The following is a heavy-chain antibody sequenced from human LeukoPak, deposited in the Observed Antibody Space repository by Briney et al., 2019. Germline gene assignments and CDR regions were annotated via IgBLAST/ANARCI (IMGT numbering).Heavy chain of an antibody. D-gene: IGHD6-19*01. Sequence: GGSPRLSCAASGFTFSSYSMNWVRQAPGKGLEWVSSISSSSSYIYYADSVKGRFTISRDNAKNSLYLQMNSLRAEDTAVYYCAVAEFNWFDPWGQGTLVTVSS. CDR1: GFTFSSYS. CDR2: ISSSSSYI. J-gene: IGHJ5*02. V-gene: IGHV3-21*01. CDR3: AVAEFNWFDP.